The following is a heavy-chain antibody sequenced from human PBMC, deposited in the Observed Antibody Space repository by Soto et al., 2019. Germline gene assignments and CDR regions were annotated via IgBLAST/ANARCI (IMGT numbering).Heavy chain of an antibody. CDR1: GFSFSNYL. V-gene: IGHV3-23*01. J-gene: IGHJ5*02. Sequence: GGSLRLSCAVSGFSFSNYLMSWVRQAPGKGLEWVSAISGSGGSIYYADSVKGRSTISRDNSKSTLYLQMNSLRAEDTAVYYCAKDGRFTSNWFDPWGQGTLVTVSS. CDR3: AKDGRFTSNWFDP. CDR2: ISGSGGSI.